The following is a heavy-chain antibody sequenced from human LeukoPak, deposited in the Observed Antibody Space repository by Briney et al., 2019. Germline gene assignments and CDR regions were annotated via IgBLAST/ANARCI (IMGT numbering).Heavy chain of an antibody. J-gene: IGHJ2*01. V-gene: IGHV3-23*01. D-gene: IGHD3-10*01. CDR3: ARPASRGVGRYFDL. Sequence: GSLRLSCAVSGFTFSNYAMSWVRQAPGKGLEWVSALSGSGDNTYYADSVKGRFTISRDNSKNILYLQMNSLRVEDTALYYCARPASRGVGRYFDLWGRGTLDTVSS. CDR2: LSGSGDNT. CDR1: GFTFSNYA.